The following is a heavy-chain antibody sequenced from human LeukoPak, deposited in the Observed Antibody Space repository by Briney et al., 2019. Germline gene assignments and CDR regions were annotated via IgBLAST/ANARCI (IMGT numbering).Heavy chain of an antibody. CDR1: GFTFRSYA. CDR2: ISYDAINK. D-gene: IGHD5-12*01. CDR3: AKDGAWLRFDD. V-gene: IGHV3-30*18. J-gene: IGHJ4*02. Sequence: GGSLRLSCAASGFTFRSYAMHWVRQAPGKGLEWVAVISYDAINKYYADSVKGRFAISRDNSKNTLYLQMNNLRAEDTAVYYRAKDGAWLRFDDWGQGILVTVSS.